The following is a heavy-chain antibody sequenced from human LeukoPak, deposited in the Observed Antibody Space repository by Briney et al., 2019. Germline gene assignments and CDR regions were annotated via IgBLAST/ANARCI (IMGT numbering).Heavy chain of an antibody. D-gene: IGHD4-17*01. CDR1: GFTFSSYG. J-gene: IGHJ4*02. Sequence: GGSLRLTCAASGFTFSSYGMHWLRQAPGKGLVWVAFIRYDGSNKYYADSVKGRFTISRDNSKNTLYLQMNSLRAEDTAVYYCARAPQTTVTTARFDYWGQGTLVTVSS. CDR3: ARAPQTTVTTARFDY. V-gene: IGHV3-30*02. CDR2: IRYDGSNK.